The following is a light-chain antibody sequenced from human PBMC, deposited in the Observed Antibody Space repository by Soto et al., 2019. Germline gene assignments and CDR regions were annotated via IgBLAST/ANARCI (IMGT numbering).Light chain of an antibody. Sequence: EIVMTQSPATLSVPPGDSATFSCRASKSVRRDLAWYQQKPGQAPRLLIYGGSIRAADIPDRFSGSGSGTEFTLTISTLQSEDFAVYYGQQYNDWPTITFGQGTRLEIK. J-gene: IGKJ5*01. CDR2: GGS. CDR1: KSVRRD. V-gene: IGKV3-15*01. CDR3: QQYNDWPTIT.